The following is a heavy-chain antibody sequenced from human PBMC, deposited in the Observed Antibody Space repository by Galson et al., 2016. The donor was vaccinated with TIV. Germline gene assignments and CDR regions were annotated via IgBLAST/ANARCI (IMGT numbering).Heavy chain of an antibody. CDR3: ARDSGLSGYD. CDR1: GFTFSSYS. V-gene: IGHV3-21*06. J-gene: IGHJ4*02. D-gene: IGHD5-12*01. Sequence: SLRLSCAASGFTFSSYSTNWVRQAPGKGLEWVSLISRSGTYIYYADSVKGRFTISRDNAKNSIYLQMKNLRVEDTAVYYCARDSGLSGYDWGQGTLVTVSS. CDR2: ISRSGTYI.